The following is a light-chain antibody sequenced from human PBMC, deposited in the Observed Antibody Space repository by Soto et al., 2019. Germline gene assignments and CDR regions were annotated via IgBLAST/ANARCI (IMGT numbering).Light chain of an antibody. Sequence: QSVLGQPCSVSGSPGQSLTISCSGTSSDVGSYHLVSWYQQHPGKAPKLMIYEVSKRPSGVSNRFSGSKSGNTASLTISGLQAEDEADYYCCSYAGSSTPLIFGTGTKVTVL. CDR2: EVS. V-gene: IGLV2-23*02. CDR1: SSDVGSYHL. CDR3: CSYAGSSTPLI. J-gene: IGLJ1*01.